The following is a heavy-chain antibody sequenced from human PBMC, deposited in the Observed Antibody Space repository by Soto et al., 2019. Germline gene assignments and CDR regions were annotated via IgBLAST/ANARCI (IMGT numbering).Heavy chain of an antibody. CDR1: GFTFSLYG. CDR2: IGSSGSAI. D-gene: IGHD6-19*01. V-gene: IGHV3-48*02. Sequence: GGSLRLSCAASGFTFSLYGTNWVRQAPGRGLEWVSYIGSSGSAIHYADSVRGRFTISRDNAKNSLWLQVNSLRDEDTAVYYCARGSSGWFDYWGQGTLVTVSS. CDR3: ARGSSGWFDY. J-gene: IGHJ4*02.